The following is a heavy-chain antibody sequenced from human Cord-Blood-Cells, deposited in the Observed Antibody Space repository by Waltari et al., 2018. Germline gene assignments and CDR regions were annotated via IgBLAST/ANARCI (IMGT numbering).Heavy chain of an antibody. CDR1: GFTFSSSE. D-gene: IGHD6-13*01. J-gene: IGHJ4*02. CDR2: ISSSGSTI. CDR3: SGGYSSSYFDY. Sequence: EVQLVESGGGLVQPGGSLRLSCAASGFTFSSSEMNWVRQAPGKGLEWVSYISSSGSTIYYADSVKGRFTISRDNAKNSLYLQMNSLRAEDTAVYYCSGGYSSSYFDYWGQGTLVTVSS. V-gene: IGHV3-48*03.